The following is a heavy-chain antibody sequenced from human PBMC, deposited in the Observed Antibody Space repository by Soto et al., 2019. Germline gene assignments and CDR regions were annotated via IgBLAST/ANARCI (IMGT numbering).Heavy chain of an antibody. CDR1: GFTFSTYA. J-gene: IGHJ4*02. V-gene: IGHV3-23*01. D-gene: IGHD2-15*01. CDR3: GREHERFSSSCSDSLAF. CDR2: LSAGGSTT. Sequence: DVPLLESGGGLVQPGGSLRLSCAASGFTFSTYAMTWVRQAPGKGLEWVSALSAGGSTTHYAGSVKGRFTISRDNSSRTAVGPMNGLRVEATAVYYCGREHERFSSSCSDSLAFWGQGTLVTVSS.